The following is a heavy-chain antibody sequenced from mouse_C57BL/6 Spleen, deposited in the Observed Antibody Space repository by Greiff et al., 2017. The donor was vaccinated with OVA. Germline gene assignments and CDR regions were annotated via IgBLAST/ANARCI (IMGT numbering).Heavy chain of an antibody. CDR3: ARGDYYGSSYDY. CDR1: GYTFTSYG. Sequence: SGAELARPGASVKLSCKASGYTFTSYGISWVKQRTGQGLEWIGEIYPRSGNTYYNEKFKGKATLTADKSSSTAYMELRSLTSEDSAVYFCARGDYYGSSYDYWGKGTTLTVSS. V-gene: IGHV1-81*01. D-gene: IGHD1-1*01. J-gene: IGHJ2*01. CDR2: IYPRSGNT.